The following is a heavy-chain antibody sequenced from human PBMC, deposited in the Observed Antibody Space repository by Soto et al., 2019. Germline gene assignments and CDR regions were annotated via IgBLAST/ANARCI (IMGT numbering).Heavy chain of an antibody. CDR3: ARPNDTSVYYLFDY. Sequence: QVPLVQSGAEVKKPGSSVKVSCKASGGTFNSFAISWVRQVPGQGLEWMGGITPFFGSTKYAQRFQGRVTITADESMSTAYMELSSLRPEDTAVYYCARPNDTSVYYLFDYWGQGTLVTVSS. CDR2: ITPFFGST. J-gene: IGHJ4*02. D-gene: IGHD3-22*01. V-gene: IGHV1-69*01. CDR1: GGTFNSFA.